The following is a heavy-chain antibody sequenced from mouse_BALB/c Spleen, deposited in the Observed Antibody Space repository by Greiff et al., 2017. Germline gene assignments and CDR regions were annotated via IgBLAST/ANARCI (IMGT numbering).Heavy chain of an antibody. CDR3: ARFGYDEAWFAY. Sequence: QVQLQQPGAELVKPGASVKLSCKASGYTFTSYWMHWVKQRPGQGLEWIGEINPSNGRTNYNEKFKSKATLTVDKSSSTAYMQLSSLTSEDSAVYYCARFGYDEAWFAYWGQGTLVTVSA. CDR1: GYTFTSYW. D-gene: IGHD2-2*01. J-gene: IGHJ3*01. CDR2: INPSNGRT. V-gene: IGHV1S81*02.